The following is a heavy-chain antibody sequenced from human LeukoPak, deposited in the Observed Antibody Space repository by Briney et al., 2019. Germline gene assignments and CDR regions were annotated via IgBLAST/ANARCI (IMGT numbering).Heavy chain of an antibody. D-gene: IGHD6-13*01. CDR2: INHSGST. J-gene: IGHJ4*02. CDR1: GGSFSGYY. CDR3: ARVRQQLVPAYFDY. Sequence: PSETQSLTCAVYGGSFSGYYWSWIRQPPGKGLEWIGEINHSGSTNYNPSLKSRVTISVDTSKNQFSLKLSSVTAADTAVYYCARVRQQLVPAYFDYWGQGTLVTVSS. V-gene: IGHV4-34*01.